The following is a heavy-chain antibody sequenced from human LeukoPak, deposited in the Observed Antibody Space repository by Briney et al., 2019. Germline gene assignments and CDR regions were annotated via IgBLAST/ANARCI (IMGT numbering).Heavy chain of an antibody. CDR1: GLTLSSYW. Sequence: GGSLRLSRAASGLTLSSYWMSWVRPFPGMGLEWVANINTDGREQKYVDSVKGRSTLSRHNAKNSLYLQMDSLRVEDTAVYYCARAANYGWDYWGQGTLVTVSS. D-gene: IGHD4-17*01. CDR3: ARAANYGWDY. CDR2: INTDGREQ. J-gene: IGHJ4*02. V-gene: IGHV3-7*01.